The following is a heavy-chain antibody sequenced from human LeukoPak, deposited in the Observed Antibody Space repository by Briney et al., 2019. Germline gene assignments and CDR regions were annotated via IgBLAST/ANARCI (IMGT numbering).Heavy chain of an antibody. V-gene: IGHV7-4-1*02. D-gene: IGHD3-10*01. CDR3: ARGYMVRGVIQDYYYYYYMDV. CDR2: INTNTGNP. CDR1: GYTFTSYA. Sequence: GASVKVSCKASGYTFTSYAMNWVRQAPGQGLEWMGWINTNTGNPTYAQGFTGRFVFSLDTSVSTAYLQISSLKAEDTAVYYCARGYMVRGVIQDYYYYYYMDVWGKGTTVTVSS. J-gene: IGHJ6*03.